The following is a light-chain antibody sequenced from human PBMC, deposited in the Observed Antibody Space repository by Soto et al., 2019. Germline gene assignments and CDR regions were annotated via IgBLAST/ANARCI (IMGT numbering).Light chain of an antibody. CDR1: NSDVGGYNY. V-gene: IGLV2-8*01. CDR2: EVT. Sequence: QSALTQPPSASGSPGQSVTISCTGTNSDVGGYNYVSWYQQHPGKAPKLMIYEVTKRPSGVPDRFSGSKSGNTASLTVSGPQAEDEADYYCNSYAGSNIVFGTGTKLTVL. CDR3: NSYAGSNIV. J-gene: IGLJ1*01.